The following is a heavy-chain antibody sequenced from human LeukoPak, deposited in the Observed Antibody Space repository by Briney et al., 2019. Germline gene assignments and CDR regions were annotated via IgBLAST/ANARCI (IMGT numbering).Heavy chain of an antibody. Sequence: SETLSLTCIVSGGSISTSDNYWGWIRQPPGKGLEWIGSMHNTMSTYYNPSLKSRVTISIDTSKNQFSLKLSSVTAADTAVYYCARCNRGCNSTSCPVYCMDVWGKGTTVTVSS. CDR3: ARCNRGCNSTSCPVYCMDV. D-gene: IGHD2-2*01. V-gene: IGHV4-39*07. CDR2: MHNTMST. J-gene: IGHJ6*03. CDR1: GGSISTSDNY.